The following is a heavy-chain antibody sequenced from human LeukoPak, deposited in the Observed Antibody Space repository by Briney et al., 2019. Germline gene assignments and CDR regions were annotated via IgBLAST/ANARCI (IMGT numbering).Heavy chain of an antibody. D-gene: IGHD7-27*01. CDR1: GFTFSSYW. CDR3: ARGELGFTLDY. Sequence: PGGSLRLSCAASGFTFSSYWMHWVRQAPGKGLVWVSRINIDGSSTSYADSVKGRFTISRENAKNPVYLQMNSLRAEDTAVYYCARGELGFTLDYWGQGTLVTVSS. V-gene: IGHV3-74*01. J-gene: IGHJ4*02. CDR2: INIDGSST.